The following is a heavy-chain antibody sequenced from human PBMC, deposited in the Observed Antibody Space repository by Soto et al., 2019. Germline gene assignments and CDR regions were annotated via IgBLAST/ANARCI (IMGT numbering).Heavy chain of an antibody. CDR1: GFTFSSYG. CDR2: ISYDGSNK. CDR3: AKDGITYCGGDCYSGFIDY. D-gene: IGHD2-21*02. V-gene: IGHV3-30*18. J-gene: IGHJ4*02. Sequence: QVQLVESGGGVVQPGRSLRLSCAASGFTFSSYGMHWVRQAPGKGLEWVAVISYDGSNKYYADSVKGRFTISRDNSKNTLYLQMNSLRAEDTAVYYCAKDGITYCGGDCYSGFIDYWGQGTLVTVSS.